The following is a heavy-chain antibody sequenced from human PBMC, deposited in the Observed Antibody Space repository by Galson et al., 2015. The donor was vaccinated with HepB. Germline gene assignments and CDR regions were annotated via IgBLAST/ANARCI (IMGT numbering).Heavy chain of an antibody. CDR2: ISSNGGST. Sequence: SLRLSCAASGFTFSSYAMHWVRQAPGKGLEYVSAISSNGGSTYYANSVKGRFTISRDNSKNTLYLQMGSLRAEDMAVYYCARGRYYYDLWGQGTLVTVSS. V-gene: IGHV3-64*01. D-gene: IGHD3-9*01. CDR3: ARGRYYYDL. J-gene: IGHJ4*02. CDR1: GFTFSSYA.